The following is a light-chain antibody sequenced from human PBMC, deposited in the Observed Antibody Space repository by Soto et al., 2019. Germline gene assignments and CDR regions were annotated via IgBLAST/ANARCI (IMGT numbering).Light chain of an antibody. CDR3: QSYDSSLSGVV. CDR1: SSNIGSGYD. Sequence: QSVVTQPPSVSGAPGQRVTISCTGTSSNIGSGYDVHWYQHLPGTAPKLLIYGNSNRPSGVPDQFSGSKSGTSASLVITGLQAEDEADYYCQSYDSSLSGVVFGGGTKLTVL. V-gene: IGLV1-40*01. J-gene: IGLJ2*01. CDR2: GNS.